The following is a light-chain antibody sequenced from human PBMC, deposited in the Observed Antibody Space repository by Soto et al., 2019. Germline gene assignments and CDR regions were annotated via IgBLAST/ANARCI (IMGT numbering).Light chain of an antibody. CDR2: DAS. CDR3: QQYNNWPLIP. Sequence: EIVLSLSPDSLSVSPHERVTLYCSASQSVGRNLAWYHQQPGQAPRLLIYDASSRATGVPARFSGSGSGTEFTLTISSLQSEDFAVCYCQQYNNWPLIPFGQGTRLEIK. CDR1: QSVGRN. J-gene: IGKJ5*01. V-gene: IGKV3-15*01.